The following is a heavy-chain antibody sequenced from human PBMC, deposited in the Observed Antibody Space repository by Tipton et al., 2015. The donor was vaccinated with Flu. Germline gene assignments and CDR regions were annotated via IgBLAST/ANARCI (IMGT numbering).Heavy chain of an antibody. CDR1: GGSISSSSYY. CDR3: ARSQSPRSGYSQYYYYYYYMDV. D-gene: IGHD3-3*01. J-gene: IGHJ6*03. V-gene: IGHV4-61*05. CDR2: IYYSGST. Sequence: TLSLTCTVSGGSISSSSYYWGWIRQPPGKGLEWIGYIYYSGSTNYNPSLKSRVTISVDTSKNQFSLKLSSVTAADTAVYYCARSQSPRSGYSQYYYYYYYMDVWGKGTTVTVSS.